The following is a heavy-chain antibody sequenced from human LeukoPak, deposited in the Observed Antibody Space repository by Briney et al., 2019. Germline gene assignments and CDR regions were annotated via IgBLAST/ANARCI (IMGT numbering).Heavy chain of an antibody. Sequence: SETLSLTCTVSGGSISSYYWSWIRQPPGKGLEWIGYIYTSGSTNYNPSLKSRVTISVDTSKNQFSLKLSSVTAADTAVYYCARHSKGDSKGGYWFDPWGQGTLVTVSP. J-gene: IGHJ5*02. CDR2: IYTSGST. CDR1: GGSISSYY. D-gene: IGHD4-11*01. V-gene: IGHV4-4*09. CDR3: ARHSKGDSKGGYWFDP.